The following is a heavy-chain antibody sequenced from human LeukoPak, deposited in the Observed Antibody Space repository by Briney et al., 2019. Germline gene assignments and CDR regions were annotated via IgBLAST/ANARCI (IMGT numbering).Heavy chain of an antibody. J-gene: IGHJ4*02. CDR1: GXSISSYF. V-gene: IGHV4-4*07. D-gene: IGHD3-10*01. Sequence: SESLSLTWTVSGXSISSYFWSWIRQPAGKGLEWIGRVYISGRTDHNPSLKSRVTMSLDTSKNQFSLKLSAVTAADTAVYYCASGDYFDYWGQGILVTVSP. CDR3: ASGDYFDY. CDR2: VYISGRT.